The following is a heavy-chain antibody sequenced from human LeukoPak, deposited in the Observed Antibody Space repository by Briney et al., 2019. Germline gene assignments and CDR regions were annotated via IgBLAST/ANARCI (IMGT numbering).Heavy chain of an antibody. CDR2: ISYDGSNK. J-gene: IGHJ4*02. CDR1: GFTFSSYA. V-gene: IGHV3-30-3*01. Sequence: GGSLRLSCAASGFTFSSYAMHWVRQAPGKGLEWVALISYDGSNKYYADSVKGRFTISRDNSKNTLYLQMNSLRAEDTAVYYCARDDFWSGYLGPDYWGQGTLVTVSS. CDR3: ARDDFWSGYLGPDY. D-gene: IGHD3-3*01.